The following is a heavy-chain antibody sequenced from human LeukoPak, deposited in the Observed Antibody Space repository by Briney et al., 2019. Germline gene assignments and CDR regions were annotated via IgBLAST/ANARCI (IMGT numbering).Heavy chain of an antibody. CDR2: INPNSGGT. CDR3: GRGSSAQYFQH. Sequence: ASVKVSCKASGYTFTGYYIHWVRQAPGQGLEWTGWINPNSGGTNYAQKSRGRVTMTRDTSISTAYMELSNLRSDDTAVYYCGRGSSAQYFQHWGQGTLVTVSS. CDR1: GYTFTGYY. V-gene: IGHV1-2*02. J-gene: IGHJ1*01. D-gene: IGHD1-26*01.